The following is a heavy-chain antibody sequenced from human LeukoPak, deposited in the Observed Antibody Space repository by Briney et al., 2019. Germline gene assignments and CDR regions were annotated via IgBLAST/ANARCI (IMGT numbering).Heavy chain of an antibody. CDR3: ASLRRYYYDSSGYPPYYFDY. J-gene: IGHJ4*02. V-gene: IGHV4-39*07. D-gene: IGHD3-22*01. Sequence: SETLSLTCTVSGGSISSSSYYWGWIRQPPGKGLEWIGSIYYSGSTYYNPSLKSRVTISVDTSKNQFSLKLSSVTAADTAVYYCASLRRYYYDSSGYPPYYFDYWGQGTLVTVSS. CDR1: GGSISSSSYY. CDR2: IYYSGST.